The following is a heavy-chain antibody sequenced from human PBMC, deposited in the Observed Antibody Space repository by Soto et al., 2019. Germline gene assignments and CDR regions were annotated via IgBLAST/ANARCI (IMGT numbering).Heavy chain of an antibody. CDR2: IIPIFGTA. J-gene: IGHJ6*02. CDR1: GGTFSSYA. Sequence: GASVKVSCKASGGTFSSYAISWVRQAPGQGLEWVGGIIPIFGTANYAQKFQGRVTITADESTSTAYMELSSLRSEDTAVYYCAREHSGDRVNSSGYSYRQRTYGMDVWGQGTTVTVSS. V-gene: IGHV1-69*13. CDR3: AREHSGDRVNSSGYSYRQRTYGMDV. D-gene: IGHD3-22*01.